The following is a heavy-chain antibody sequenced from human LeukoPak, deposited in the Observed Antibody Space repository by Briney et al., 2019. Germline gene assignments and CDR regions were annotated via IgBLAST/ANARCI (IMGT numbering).Heavy chain of an antibody. CDR3: ARDARAMGATGAFDY. V-gene: IGHV1-46*01. J-gene: IGHJ4*02. D-gene: IGHD1-26*01. CDR1: GYTFTSYY. Sequence: ASVKVSCKASGYTFTSYYMHWVRQAPGQGLEWMGIINPSGGSTSYAQKFQGRVTMTRDMSTSTVYMELSSLRSEDTAVYYCARDARAMGATGAFDYWGQGTLSPSPQ. CDR2: INPSGGST.